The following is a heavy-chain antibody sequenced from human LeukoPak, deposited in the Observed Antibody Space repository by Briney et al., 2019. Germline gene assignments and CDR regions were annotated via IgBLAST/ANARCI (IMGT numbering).Heavy chain of an antibody. V-gene: IGHV3-30*03. J-gene: IGHJ4*02. CDR2: ISYDGSNK. Sequence: PGGSLRLSCAASGFTFSSYGMHWVRQAPGKGLEWVAVISYDGSNKYYADSVKGRFTISRDNSKNTLYLQMNSLRAEDTAVYYCASSPYDSRASLDYWGQGTLVTVSS. D-gene: IGHD3-22*01. CDR1: GFTFSSYG. CDR3: ASSPYDSRASLDY.